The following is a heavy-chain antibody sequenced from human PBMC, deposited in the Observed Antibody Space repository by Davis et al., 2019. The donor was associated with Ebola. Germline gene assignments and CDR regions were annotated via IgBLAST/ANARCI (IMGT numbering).Heavy chain of an antibody. Sequence: SETLSLTCTVSAGSTSSYYWSWIRQPPGKGLEWIGSISYSESTNYNPSLKSRVTISVDTSKNQFSLKLSSVTAADTAVYYCARVNYDCWSGYYSENWFDPWGQGTLVTVSS. CDR1: AGSTSSYY. D-gene: IGHD3-3*01. J-gene: IGHJ5*02. CDR3: ARVNYDCWSGYYSENWFDP. CDR2: ISYSEST. V-gene: IGHV4-59*01.